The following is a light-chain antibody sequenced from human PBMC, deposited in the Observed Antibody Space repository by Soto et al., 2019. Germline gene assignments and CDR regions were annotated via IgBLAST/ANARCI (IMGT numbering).Light chain of an antibody. CDR2: GNR. CDR3: QAYDYSLTAFV. CDR1: NSNLGAGYD. Sequence: QAVLTQPPSVSGAPGQRVTIYCTGNNSNLGAGYDVHWYQQLPGAAPKLVIFGNRNRPSGVPERFSGSKSGTSASLAITGLQAEDEADYYCQAYDYSLTAFVFGGGTKLTVL. J-gene: IGLJ3*02. V-gene: IGLV1-40*01.